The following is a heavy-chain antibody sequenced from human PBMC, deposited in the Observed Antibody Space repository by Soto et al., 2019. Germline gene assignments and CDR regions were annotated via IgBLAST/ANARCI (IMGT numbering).Heavy chain of an antibody. V-gene: IGHV1-3*01. CDR3: ARESYYDILTGSSDY. CDR1: GDTFTTYA. D-gene: IGHD3-9*01. J-gene: IGHJ4*02. CDR2: INAGNGNT. Sequence: ASVKVSCKASGDTFTTYAMHWVRQAPGQRLEWMGWINAGNGNTKYSQKFQGRVTITRDTSASTAYMELSSLRSEDTAVYYCARESYYDILTGSSDYWGQGTLVTVSS.